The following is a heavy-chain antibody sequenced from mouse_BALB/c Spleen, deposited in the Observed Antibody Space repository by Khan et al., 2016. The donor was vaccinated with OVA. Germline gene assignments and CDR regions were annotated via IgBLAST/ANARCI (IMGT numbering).Heavy chain of an antibody. CDR2: ISTYSGNT. Sequence: QVQLQQSGPELVRPGVSVKISCKSSGYTFTDYAMYWVKQSHAESREWRGLISTYSGNTNYNQTFKGKATMTVDKSSTPAYMELARLTSEDSAIYYCARPAYDGYYDYWGQGTTLTVSS. D-gene: IGHD2-3*01. J-gene: IGHJ2*01. CDR3: ARPAYDGYYDY. CDR1: GYTFTDYA. V-gene: IGHV1S137*01.